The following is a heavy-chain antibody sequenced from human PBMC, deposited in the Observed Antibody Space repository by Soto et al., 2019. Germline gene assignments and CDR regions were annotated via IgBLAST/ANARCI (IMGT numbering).Heavy chain of an antibody. CDR3: ARDRKDIVATISRELNWYFDL. D-gene: IGHD5-12*01. CDR1: GGSISSGGYY. J-gene: IGHJ2*01. Sequence: QVQLQESGPGLVKPSQTLSLTCTVSGGSISSGGYYWSWIRQHPGKGLEWIGYIYYSGSTYYNPSLKSRVTRSVDTSKNQFSLKLSSVTAADTAVYYCARDRKDIVATISRELNWYFDLWGRGTLVTVSS. CDR2: IYYSGST. V-gene: IGHV4-31*03.